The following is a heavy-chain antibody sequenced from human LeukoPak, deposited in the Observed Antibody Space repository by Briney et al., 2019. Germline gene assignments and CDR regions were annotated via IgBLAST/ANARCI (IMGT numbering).Heavy chain of an antibody. D-gene: IGHD1-26*01. CDR3: ATDLYHKYSGSPLDY. CDR2: MNPNSGNT. Sequence: GASVKVSCKASGYTFTSYDINWVRQATGQGLEWMGWMNPNSGNTGYAQKFQGRVTMTRDTSISTAYMELSRLRSDDTAVYYCATDLYHKYSGSPLDYWGQGTLVTVSS. V-gene: IGHV1-8*01. CDR1: GYTFTSYD. J-gene: IGHJ4*02.